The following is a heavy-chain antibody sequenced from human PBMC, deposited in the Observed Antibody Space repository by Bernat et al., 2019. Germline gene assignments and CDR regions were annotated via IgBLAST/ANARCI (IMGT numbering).Heavy chain of an antibody. J-gene: IGHJ4*02. CDR3: GGAFDH. V-gene: IGHV3-48*02. CDR1: GFSFGVYN. Sequence: EVQLVESGGGLVQPGGSLRLSCAASGFSFGVYNMNWVRQAPGKGLEWVSYISSSGSTIYYAASVKGRLTISRDNAKNSLYLQVDSLRDEDTAVYFCGGAFDHWGQGTLVTVSS. CDR2: ISSSGSTI.